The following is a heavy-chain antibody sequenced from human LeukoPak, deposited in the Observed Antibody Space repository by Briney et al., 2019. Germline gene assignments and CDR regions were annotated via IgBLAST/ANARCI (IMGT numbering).Heavy chain of an antibody. J-gene: IGHJ6*02. CDR2: IYSGGST. Sequence: GGSLRLSCAASGFTVSTNYMNWVRQAPGKGLEWVSIIYSGGSTYYADSVKGRFTISRDHSKNTLYLQMNSLRAEDTAVYYCARGRPNGMDVWGQGTTVTVSS. V-gene: IGHV3-53*01. CDR3: ARGRPNGMDV. CDR1: GFTVSTNY.